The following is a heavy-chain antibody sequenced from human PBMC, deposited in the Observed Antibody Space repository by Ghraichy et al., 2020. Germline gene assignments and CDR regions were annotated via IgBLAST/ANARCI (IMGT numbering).Heavy chain of an antibody. CDR1: GGSINGYY. Sequence: SETLSLMCSVSGGSINGYYWSWMRQPPGKGLEWVGYISYSGSTDYNPSLKSRVTISVDTSKNQFSLRLTSVTAADTALYFCARDSGQGCSGGRCNAAGAFDIRGQGTMVTVSS. J-gene: IGHJ3*02. D-gene: IGHD2-15*01. V-gene: IGHV4-59*01. CDR2: ISYSGST. CDR3: ARDSGQGCSGGRCNAAGAFDI.